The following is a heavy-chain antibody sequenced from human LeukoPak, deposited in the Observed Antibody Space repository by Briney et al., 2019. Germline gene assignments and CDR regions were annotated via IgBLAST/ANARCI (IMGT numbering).Heavy chain of an antibody. Sequence: SVKVSCKASGGTFSRYAISWVRQASGQGLEWMGGIIPMFGIANYAQKFQGRVTITADESTSTAYMELSSLRSEDTAVYYCARDRPYTGGWRGFDYWGQGTLVTVSS. CDR3: ARDRPYTGGWRGFDY. CDR1: GGTFSRYA. J-gene: IGHJ4*02. D-gene: IGHD6-19*01. CDR2: IIPMFGIA. V-gene: IGHV1-69*13.